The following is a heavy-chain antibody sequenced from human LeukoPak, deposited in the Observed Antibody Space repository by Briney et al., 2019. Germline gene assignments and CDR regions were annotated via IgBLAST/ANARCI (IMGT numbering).Heavy chain of an antibody. CDR2: IWYDGSNK. Sequence: GGSLRLSCAASGFTFSSYGMHWVRQAPGKGLEWVAVIWYDGSNKYYADSVKGRFTISRDNSKNTLYLQMNSLSAEDTAVYYCAKDRSLSVDYWGQGTLVTVSS. CDR1: GFTFSSYG. CDR3: AKDRSLSVDY. V-gene: IGHV3-33*06. J-gene: IGHJ4*02.